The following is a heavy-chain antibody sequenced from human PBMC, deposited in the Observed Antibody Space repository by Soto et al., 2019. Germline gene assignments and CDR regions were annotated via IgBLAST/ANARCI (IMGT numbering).Heavy chain of an antibody. Sequence: GGSLRLSCAASGFTFSSYWMHWVRQAPGKGLVWVSNINSDGSSTNYADSVKGRFTISRDNAKNTLYLHMNSLTAADTAVYYCARHRPTRSDTIFGVVTGELFDYWGQGTLVTVSS. J-gene: IGHJ4*02. CDR2: INSDGSST. CDR3: ARHRPTRSDTIFGVVTGELFDY. V-gene: IGHV3-74*01. CDR1: GFTFSSYW. D-gene: IGHD3-3*01.